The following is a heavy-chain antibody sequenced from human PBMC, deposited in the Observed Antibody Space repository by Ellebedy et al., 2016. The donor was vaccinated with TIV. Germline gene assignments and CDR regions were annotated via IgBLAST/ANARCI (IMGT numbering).Heavy chain of an antibody. CDR2: IKEDGSEK. D-gene: IGHD2-15*01. V-gene: IGHV3-7*03. J-gene: IGHJ5*02. Sequence: PGGSLRLSCVASGFTSRSEWMSRVRQAPGKGLEWVAIIKEDGSEKDYVDLVKGRFTIARDNAKNSLYLQMNSLRAEDTALYYCAKSEYCSGGSCYSNWFDPWGQGTLVTVSS. CDR3: AKSEYCSGGSCYSNWFDP. CDR1: GFTSRSEW.